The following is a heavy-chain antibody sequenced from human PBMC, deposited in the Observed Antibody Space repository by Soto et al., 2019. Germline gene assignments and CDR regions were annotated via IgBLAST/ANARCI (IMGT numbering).Heavy chain of an antibody. V-gene: IGHV4-39*07. CDR1: GGTISSGGYY. Sequence: SETQSLTCPVSGGTISSGGYYWSWIRQPPGKGLEWIGEINHSGSTNYNPSLKSRVTISIDTSKNQFSLKLSSVTAADTAVYYCAREDSSGDKEYYFDYWGQGTLVTVSS. CDR3: AREDSSGDKEYYFDY. CDR2: INHSGST. D-gene: IGHD3-22*01. J-gene: IGHJ4*02.